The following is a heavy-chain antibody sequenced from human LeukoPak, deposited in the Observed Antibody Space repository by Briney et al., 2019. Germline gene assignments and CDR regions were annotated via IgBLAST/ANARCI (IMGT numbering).Heavy chain of an antibody. D-gene: IGHD6-13*01. CDR3: ARLRGQQLAPDYYYYYGMDV. Sequence: PSETLSLTCTVSGGYISSYYWRWIKQPPGQGLEWIGYIYYSGSTNYNPSLKSRVTISVDTSKNQFSLKLSSVTAADTAVYYCARLRGQQLAPDYYYYYGMDVWGKGTTVTVSS. J-gene: IGHJ6*04. CDR2: IYYSGST. V-gene: IGHV4-59*01. CDR1: GGYISSYY.